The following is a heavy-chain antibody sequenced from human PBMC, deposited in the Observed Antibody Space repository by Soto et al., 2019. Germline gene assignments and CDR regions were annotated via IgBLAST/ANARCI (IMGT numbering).Heavy chain of an antibody. V-gene: IGHV4-39*01. CDR1: RGSISSYSFY. Sequence: PSETLSLTCTVSRGSISSYSFYWGWVRQPPGKGLEWIGTIFYSGSTYYNPSLESRVTMSVDTSKSQFSLRLSSVTAADTAVYFCARLRPRVAAAGLFDSWSQGTMVTVYS. CDR3: ARLRPRVAAAGLFDS. J-gene: IGHJ4*02. D-gene: IGHD6-13*01. CDR2: IFYSGST.